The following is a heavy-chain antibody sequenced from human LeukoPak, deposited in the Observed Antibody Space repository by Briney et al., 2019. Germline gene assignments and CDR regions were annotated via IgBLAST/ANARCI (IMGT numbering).Heavy chain of an antibody. CDR1: GFTFSSYA. V-gene: IGHV3-23*01. CDR2: ISGSGGST. Sequence: PGGSLRLSCAASGFTFSSYAMSWVRQAPGKGLEWVSAISGSGGSTYYADSVKGRFTISRDNSKNTQYLQMNSLRAEDTAVYYCAKVDYYDSSGYYLGGDGMDVWGQGTTVTVSS. J-gene: IGHJ6*02. D-gene: IGHD3-22*01. CDR3: AKVDYYDSSGYYLGGDGMDV.